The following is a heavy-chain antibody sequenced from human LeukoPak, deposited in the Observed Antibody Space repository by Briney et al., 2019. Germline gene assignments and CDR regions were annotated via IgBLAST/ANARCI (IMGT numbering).Heavy chain of an antibody. CDR3: ARDDGYYYGSGSYYPY. CDR2: ISSSSSYI. CDR1: GITFNSYT. D-gene: IGHD3-10*01. V-gene: IGHV3-21*01. J-gene: IGHJ4*02. Sequence: GGSLRLSCAASGITFNSYTMNWVRQAPGKGLEWVSSISSSSSYIYYAASVKGRFTISRDNAKNSLYLQMNRLRAEDTAVYYCARDDGYYYGSGSYYPYWGQGTLVTVSS.